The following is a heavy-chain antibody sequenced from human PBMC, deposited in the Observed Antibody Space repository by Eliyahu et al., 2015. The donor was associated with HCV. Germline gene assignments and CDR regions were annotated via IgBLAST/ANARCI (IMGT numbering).Heavy chain of an antibody. CDR2: IHYSGST. J-gene: IGHJ5*02. CDR3: ASGGGGIAVAGTGGWFDP. CDR1: GGSIXTYY. V-gene: IGHV4-59*01. Sequence: QVQLQESGPGLVKPSETLSLXCTVSGGSIXTYYWSWIRQPPGKGLEWXGYIHYSGSTNHNPPLKSRVTISVDTSKNQFSLIXTSVTAADTAVYYCASGGGGIAVAGTGGWFDPWGQGTLVTVSS. D-gene: IGHD6-19*01.